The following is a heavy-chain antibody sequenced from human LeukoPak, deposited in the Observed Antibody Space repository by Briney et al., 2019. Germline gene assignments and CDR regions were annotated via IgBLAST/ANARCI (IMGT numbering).Heavy chain of an antibody. Sequence: PSQTLSLTCTVSGGSISSGDYYWSWIRQPSGKGLEWIGYIYYSGSTYYNPSLKSRVTISVDTSKNQFSLKLSSVTAADTAVYYCARIGSFLGIVVVPVDYWGQGTLVTVSS. D-gene: IGHD3-22*01. J-gene: IGHJ4*02. CDR3: ARIGSFLGIVVVPVDY. CDR1: GGSISSGDYY. V-gene: IGHV4-30-4*01. CDR2: IYYSGST.